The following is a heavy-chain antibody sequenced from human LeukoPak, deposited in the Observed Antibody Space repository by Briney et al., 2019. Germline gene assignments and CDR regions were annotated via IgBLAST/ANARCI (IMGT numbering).Heavy chain of an antibody. CDR1: AFSLNAYN. CDR2: ISYTGTYI. Sequence: GGSLRLSCAASAFSLNAYNMNWVSQAPGKGLEWVSSISYTGTYIYYADSVKGRFTISRDNAQNSLYLQMNSLRAEDTAIYYCVRDRGTYRPIDYWGQGTLVSVSS. J-gene: IGHJ4*02. CDR3: VRDRGTYRPIDY. D-gene: IGHD1-26*01. V-gene: IGHV3-21*04.